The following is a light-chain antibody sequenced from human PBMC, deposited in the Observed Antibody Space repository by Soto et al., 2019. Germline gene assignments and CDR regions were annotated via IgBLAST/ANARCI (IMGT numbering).Light chain of an antibody. CDR3: CSYAGSHVV. Sequence: QSALTQPASVSGSPGQSITISCTGTSSDVGSYNLVSWYQQHPGKAPKLMIYECSKRPSGVSNRFSGSKSGNTASLTISGLQAEDEADYYCCSYAGSHVVFGGGTKLTVL. CDR1: SSDVGSYNL. V-gene: IGLV2-23*01. CDR2: ECS. J-gene: IGLJ2*01.